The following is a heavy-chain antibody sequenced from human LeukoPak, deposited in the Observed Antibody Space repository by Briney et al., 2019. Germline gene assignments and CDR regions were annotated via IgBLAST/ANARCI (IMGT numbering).Heavy chain of an antibody. CDR3: TTGPDPTFDY. J-gene: IGHJ4*02. Sequence: GGSLRLSCAASGFTFSNDWLSWVRQAPGKGLEWVGRIKSKAAGGTTDYAAPVKGRFTISRDDSKNTLYLQMNSLKTEDTAIYYCTTGPDPTFDYWGRGTLVTVSS. V-gene: IGHV3-15*01. CDR1: GFTFSNDW. CDR2: IKSKAAGGTT.